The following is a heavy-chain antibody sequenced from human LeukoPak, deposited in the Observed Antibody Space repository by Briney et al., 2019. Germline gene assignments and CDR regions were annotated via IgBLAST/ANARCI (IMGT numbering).Heavy chain of an antibody. CDR3: ARVGAERYYYYYGMDV. J-gene: IGHJ6*02. V-gene: IGHV1-69*04. D-gene: IGHD3-16*01. CDR2: IIPIFGIA. CDR1: GGTFSSYA. Sequence: SVKVSCKASGGTFSSYAISWVRQAPGQGLEWMGRIIPIFGIANYAQKFQGRVTITADKSTSTAYMELSSLRSEDTAVYYCARVGAERYYYYYGMDVWGQGTTVTVSS.